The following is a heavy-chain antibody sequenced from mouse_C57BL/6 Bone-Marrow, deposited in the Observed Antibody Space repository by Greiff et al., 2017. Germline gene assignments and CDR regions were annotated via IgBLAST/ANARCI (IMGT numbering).Heavy chain of an antibody. D-gene: IGHD1-1*01. CDR2: IDPENGDT. Sequence: EVQLQESGAELVRPGASVKLSCTASGFNIKDNYMHWVKQRPEQGLEWIGWIDPENGDTEYASKFQGKATITADTSSNTAYLQLSSLTSEDTAVYYCTTRYYGSSYLDYWGQGTTLTVSS. V-gene: IGHV14-4*01. CDR3: TTRYYGSSYLDY. CDR1: GFNIKDNY. J-gene: IGHJ2*01.